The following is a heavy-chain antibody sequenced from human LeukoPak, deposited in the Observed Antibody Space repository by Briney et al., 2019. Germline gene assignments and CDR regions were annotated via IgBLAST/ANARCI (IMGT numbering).Heavy chain of an antibody. CDR1: GFTFSSYW. CDR3: AREYGVVVPAARWDYYYYMDV. V-gene: IGHV3-7*01. J-gene: IGHJ6*03. CDR2: IKQDGSEK. D-gene: IGHD2-2*01. Sequence: GGSLRLSCAASGFTFSSYWMSWVRQAPGKGLEWVANIKQDGSEKYYVDSVKGRFTISRDNAKNSLYLQMNSLRAEDTAVYYCAREYGVVVPAARWDYYYYMDVWGKGTTVTVSS.